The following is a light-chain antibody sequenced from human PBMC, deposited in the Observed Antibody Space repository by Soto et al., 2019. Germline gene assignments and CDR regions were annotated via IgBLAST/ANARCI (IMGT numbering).Light chain of an antibody. CDR2: SAS. J-gene: IGKJ5*01. CDR1: QSIAGY. V-gene: IGKV1-17*01. CDR3: QQLNSFPIT. Sequence: DIQMTQSPSSLSASVGDRVTITCRASQSIAGYLSWYQQKPGKAPKFLIYSASSLQKGVPSRFSGSGSGTEFTLTITSLQPEDFATYYCQQLNSFPITFGQGTRLEIK.